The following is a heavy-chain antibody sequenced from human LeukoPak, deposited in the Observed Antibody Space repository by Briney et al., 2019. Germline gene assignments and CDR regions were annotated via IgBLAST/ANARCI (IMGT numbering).Heavy chain of an antibody. CDR2: ISGSGGST. V-gene: IGHV3-23*01. CDR3: AKDYGSGSYVDY. D-gene: IGHD3-10*01. Sequence: PGGSLRLSCAASGFTFSSYAMSWVRQAPGKGLEWVSAISGSGGSTYYADSVKGRFIISRDNSKNTLYLQMNSLRAEDTAVYYCAKDYGSGSYVDYWGQGTLVTVSS. J-gene: IGHJ4*02. CDR1: GFTFSSYA.